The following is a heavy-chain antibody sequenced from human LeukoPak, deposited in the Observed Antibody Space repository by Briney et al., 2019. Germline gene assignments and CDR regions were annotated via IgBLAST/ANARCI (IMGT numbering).Heavy chain of an antibody. D-gene: IGHD3-3*01. CDR1: GGTFSSYA. CDR3: VRDLGVTRLYYYYYYGMDV. CDR2: IIPILGIA. J-gene: IGHJ6*02. V-gene: IGHV1-69*04. Sequence: SVKVSCKASGGTFSSYAISWVRQAPGQGLEWMGRIIPILGIANYAQKFQGRVTITADKSTSTAYMELSSLRSEDTAVYYCVRDLGVTRLYYYYYYGMDVWGQGTTVTVSS.